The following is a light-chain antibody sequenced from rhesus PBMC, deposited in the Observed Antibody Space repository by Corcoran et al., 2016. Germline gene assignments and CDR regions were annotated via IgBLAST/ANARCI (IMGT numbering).Light chain of an antibody. CDR1: QSLLHSNGNTY. V-gene: IGKV2S3*01. Sequence: DIVMTQTPLSLPVTPGEPASISCRSSQSLLHSNGNTYLHWYLQKPGQSPRLLIYKVTKRETGVPDRFRGSGSGTDFTLKISRVEPEDVGVDYCMQSTKEYSFGQGTKVEIK. CDR2: KVT. J-gene: IGKJ2*01. CDR3: MQSTKEYS.